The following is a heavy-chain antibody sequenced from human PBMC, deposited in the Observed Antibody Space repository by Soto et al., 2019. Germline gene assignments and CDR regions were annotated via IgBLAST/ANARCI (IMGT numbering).Heavy chain of an antibody. Sequence: ASVKVSCKASGYTSTSYAMHWVRQAPGQRLEWMGWINAGNGNTKYSQKFQGRVTITRDTSASTAYMELSSLRSEDTAVYYCARALYYDFWSGYWEYWGQGTLVTVS. V-gene: IGHV1-3*01. D-gene: IGHD3-3*01. CDR2: INAGNGNT. CDR1: GYTSTSYA. J-gene: IGHJ4*02. CDR3: ARALYYDFWSGYWEY.